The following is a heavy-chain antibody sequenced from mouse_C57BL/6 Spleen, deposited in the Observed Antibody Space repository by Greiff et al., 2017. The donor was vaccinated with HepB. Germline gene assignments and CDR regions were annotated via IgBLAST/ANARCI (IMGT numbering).Heavy chain of an antibody. V-gene: IGHV1-64*01. J-gene: IGHJ4*01. CDR1: GYTFTSYW. D-gene: IGHD4-1*01. CDR3: ARGVGRYYAMDY. CDR2: IHPNSGST. Sequence: QVQLQQSGAELVKPGASVKLSCKASGYTFTSYWMHWVKQRPGQGLEWIGMIHPNSGSTNYNEKFKSKATLTVDKSSSTAYMQLSSLTSEDSAVYYCARGVGRYYAMDYWGQGTSVTVSS.